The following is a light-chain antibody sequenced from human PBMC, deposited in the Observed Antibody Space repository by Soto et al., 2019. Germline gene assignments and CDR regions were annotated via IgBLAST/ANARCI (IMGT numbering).Light chain of an antibody. CDR1: QGIANY. J-gene: IGKJ1*01. V-gene: IGKV1-27*01. Sequence: DIQMTQSPSSLSASVGDRVTITCRASQGIANYVAWYQHKPGKVPNLLIYAASTLKSGVPSRFSGGGSGTDFTLTISSLQPEDGATYYCQKYNSAPRTFGQGTKVEIK. CDR3: QKYNSAPRT. CDR2: AAS.